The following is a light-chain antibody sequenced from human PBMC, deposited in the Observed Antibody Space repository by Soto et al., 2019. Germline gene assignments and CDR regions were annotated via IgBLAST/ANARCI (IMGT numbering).Light chain of an antibody. CDR3: PHYAILPRT. CDR1: RTVDSSY. Sequence: SHSPGTVSLSQGERATIPCRASRTVDSSYLAWYQQKPGQAPRLLIYAVSTRTTGIPERFSGSGSGTEFTLTISRLQPEDFAAYYCPHYAILPRTSGHGTKADIK. CDR2: AVS. J-gene: IGKJ1*01. V-gene: IGKV3-20*01.